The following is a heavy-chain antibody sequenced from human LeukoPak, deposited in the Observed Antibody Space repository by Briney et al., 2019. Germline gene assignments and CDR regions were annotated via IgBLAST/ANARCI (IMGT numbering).Heavy chain of an antibody. Sequence: GGSLRLSCAASGFTFSSYSMNWVRQAPGKGLEWVSSISSSSSYIYYADSVKGRFTISRDNAKNSLYLQMSSLRAEDTAVYYCARVEETATTAAIIRKYSYYYYYMDVWGKGNTVTVSS. CDR1: GFTFSSYS. CDR3: ARVEETATTAAIIRKYSYYYYYMDV. J-gene: IGHJ6*03. V-gene: IGHV3-21*01. D-gene: IGHD4-11*01. CDR2: ISSSSSYI.